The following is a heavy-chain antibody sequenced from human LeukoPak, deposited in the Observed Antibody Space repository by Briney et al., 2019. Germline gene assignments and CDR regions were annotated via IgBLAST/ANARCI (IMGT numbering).Heavy chain of an antibody. J-gene: IGHJ6*02. V-gene: IGHV3-30*18. CDR3: AKGVLYGDPPKPRFYYYYYGMDV. D-gene: IGHD4-17*01. CDR1: GFTFSSYG. CDR2: ISYDGSNK. Sequence: GGSLRLSCAASGFTFSSYGMHWVRQAPGKGLEWVAVISYDGSNKYYADSVKGRFTISRDNSKNTLYLQMNSLRAEDTAVYYCAKGVLYGDPPKPRFYYYYYGMDVWGQGTTVTVSS.